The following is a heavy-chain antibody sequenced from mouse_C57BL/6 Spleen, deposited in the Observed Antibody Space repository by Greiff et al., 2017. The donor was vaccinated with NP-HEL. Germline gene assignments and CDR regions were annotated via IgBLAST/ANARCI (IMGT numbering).Heavy chain of an antibody. V-gene: IGHV5-6*01. J-gene: IGHJ2*01. D-gene: IGHD2-2*01. CDR2: ISSGGSYT. CDR3: ARRDGYDQGYFDY. Sequence: VQLQQSGGDLVKPGGSLKLSCAASGFTFSSYGMSWVRQTPDKRLEWVATISSGGSYTYYPDSVKGRFTISRDNAKNTLYLQMSSLKSEDTAMYYCARRDGYDQGYFDYWGQGTTLTVSS. CDR1: GFTFSSYG.